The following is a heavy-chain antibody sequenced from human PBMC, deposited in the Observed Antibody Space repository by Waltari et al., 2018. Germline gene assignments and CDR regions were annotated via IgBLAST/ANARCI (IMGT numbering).Heavy chain of an antibody. CDR3: ATPFYNWDDPLHS. V-gene: IGHV3-23*01. CDR1: GITFSNYA. J-gene: IGHJ4*02. D-gene: IGHD1-20*01. CDR2: ITVGDDT. Sequence: EVQLLESGGDLVQPGGSLRLSCAASGITFSNYAINWVRLAPGKWLGWCSAITVGDDTYYADSEKVRVTISRDTSKDTVHLQMNGLRAEDTAVYYCATPFYNWDDPLHSWGQGTLVTVSS.